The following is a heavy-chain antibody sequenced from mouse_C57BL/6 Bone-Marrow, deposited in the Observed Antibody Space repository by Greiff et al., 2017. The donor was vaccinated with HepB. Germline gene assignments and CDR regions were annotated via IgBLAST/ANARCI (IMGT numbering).Heavy chain of an antibody. CDR2: INPNNGGT. Sequence: VQLQQSGPELVKPGASVKIPCKASGYTFTDYNMDWVKQSHGKSLEWIGDINPNNGGTNYNQKFKGKATLTVDKSSSTAYMELRSLTSEDTAVYYCASHYYGSSYGYFDVWGTGTTVTVSS. CDR1: GYTFTDYN. V-gene: IGHV1-18*01. CDR3: ASHYYGSSYGYFDV. J-gene: IGHJ1*03. D-gene: IGHD1-1*01.